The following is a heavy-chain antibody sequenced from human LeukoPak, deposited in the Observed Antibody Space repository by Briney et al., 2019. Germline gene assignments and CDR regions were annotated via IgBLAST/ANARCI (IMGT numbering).Heavy chain of an antibody. CDR3: ARVNPIDSSGYSFDY. V-gene: IGHV4-59*01. Sequence: SETLSLTCTVSGGSISSYYWSWIRQLPGKGLEWIGYIYYSGSTNYNPSLKSRVTISVDTSKNQFSLKLSSVTAADTAVYYCARVNPIDSSGYSFDYWGRGTLVTVSS. D-gene: IGHD3-22*01. J-gene: IGHJ4*02. CDR1: GGSISSYY. CDR2: IYYSGST.